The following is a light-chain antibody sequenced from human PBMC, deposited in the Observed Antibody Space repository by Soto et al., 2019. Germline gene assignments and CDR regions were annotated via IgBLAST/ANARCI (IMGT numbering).Light chain of an antibody. V-gene: IGKV3-20*01. CDR3: QHYFTTPIT. CDR1: QSVSSNY. CDR2: DSS. J-gene: IGKJ4*01. Sequence: EIVLTQSPGTLSLSPGERATLSCRASQSVSSNYLAWYQQKPGQAPRLLIYDSSSRATGIPDRFSGSGSGTDFTLTISSLQAEDVAVYYCQHYFTTPITFGGGTKVEIK.